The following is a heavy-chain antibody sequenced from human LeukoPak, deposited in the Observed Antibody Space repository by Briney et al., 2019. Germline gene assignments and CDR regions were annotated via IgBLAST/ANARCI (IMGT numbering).Heavy chain of an antibody. CDR1: GYGFTSYW. Sequence: GAPLKISCKGSGYGFTSYWISWVRQMPGKGLEWMGRIDPSDSYTNYSPSFQGHVTISADKSISTAYLQWSSLKASDTAMYYCARHQALNRPYSGYDSRSAFDIWGQGTMVTVSS. D-gene: IGHD5-12*01. CDR2: IDPSDSYT. V-gene: IGHV5-10-1*01. CDR3: ARHQALNRPYSGYDSRSAFDI. J-gene: IGHJ3*02.